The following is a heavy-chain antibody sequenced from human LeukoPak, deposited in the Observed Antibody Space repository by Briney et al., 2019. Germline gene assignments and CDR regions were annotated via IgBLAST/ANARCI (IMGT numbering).Heavy chain of an antibody. CDR3: ARGWDIVVVVAATRWFDP. D-gene: IGHD2-15*01. Sequence: SETPSLTCTVSGGSISSYYWSWIRQPPGKGLEWIGYIYYSGSTNYNPSLKSRVTISVDTSKNQFSLKLSSVTAADTAVYYCARGWDIVVVVAATRWFDPWGQGTLVTVSS. CDR2: IYYSGST. CDR1: GGSISSYY. J-gene: IGHJ5*02. V-gene: IGHV4-59*01.